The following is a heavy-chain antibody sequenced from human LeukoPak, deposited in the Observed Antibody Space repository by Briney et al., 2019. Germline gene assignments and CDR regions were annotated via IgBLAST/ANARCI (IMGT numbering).Heavy chain of an antibody. D-gene: IGHD3-22*01. J-gene: IGHJ4*02. Sequence: SETLSLTCAVSGYSISSGYYWGWIRQPPGKGLVWIGSIYHSGSTYYNPSLKSRVTISVDTSKNQFSLKLSSVTAADTAVYYCARQTPSSGYYWGQGTLVTVSS. V-gene: IGHV4-38-2*01. CDR3: ARQTPSSGYY. CDR1: GYSISSGYY. CDR2: IYHSGST.